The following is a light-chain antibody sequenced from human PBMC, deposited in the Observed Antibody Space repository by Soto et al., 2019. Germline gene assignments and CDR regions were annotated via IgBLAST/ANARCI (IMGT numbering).Light chain of an antibody. CDR1: QSVLYSSNNKNY. J-gene: IGKJ2*01. CDR3: QQYYSTPPT. Sequence: DIVMTQSPDSLAVSLGERATINCKSSQSVLYSSNNKNYLAWYQQKPGQPPNLLIYWASTRESGVPDRFSGSGSGTDFTLTISSLQAEDVAVYYCQQYYSTPPTFGQGNKLEIK. V-gene: IGKV4-1*01. CDR2: WAS.